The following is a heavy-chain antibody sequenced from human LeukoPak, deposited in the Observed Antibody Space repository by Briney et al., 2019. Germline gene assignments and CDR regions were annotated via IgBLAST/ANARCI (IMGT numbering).Heavy chain of an antibody. J-gene: IGHJ3*02. D-gene: IGHD4-17*01. CDR1: GFTFSSYG. V-gene: IGHV3-30*18. CDR2: ISYDGTHE. CDR3: AKDRDDYGFAFDI. Sequence: GGSLRLSCAASGFTFSSYGMHWVRQAPPKELEWLTVISYDGTHEYSADSVKGRCTISRDNSKNTLYLHMNSLRAEDTAVYYCAKDRDDYGFAFDIWGQGTMVTVSS.